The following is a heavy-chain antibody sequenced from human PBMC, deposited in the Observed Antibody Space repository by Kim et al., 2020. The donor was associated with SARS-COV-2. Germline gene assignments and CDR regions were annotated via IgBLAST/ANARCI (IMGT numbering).Heavy chain of an antibody. V-gene: IGHV4-59*01. CDR2: IYYSGST. CDR3: ARVVEMATMTIEDWFDP. J-gene: IGHJ5*02. CDR1: GGSISSYY. Sequence: SETLSLTCTVSGGSISSYYWSWIRQPPGKGLEWIGYIYYSGSTNYNPSLKSRVTISVDTSKNQFSLKLSSVTAADTAVYYCARVVEMATMTIEDWFDPWGQGTLVTVSS. D-gene: IGHD5-12*01.